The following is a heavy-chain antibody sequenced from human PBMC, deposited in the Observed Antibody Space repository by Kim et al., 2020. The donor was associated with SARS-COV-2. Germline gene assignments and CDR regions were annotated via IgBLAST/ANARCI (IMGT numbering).Heavy chain of an antibody. Sequence: KFQGRVTITADESTSTAYMELSSLRSEDTAVYYCARVHRDGYNYHFVHDYWGQGTLVTVSS. J-gene: IGHJ4*02. D-gene: IGHD5-12*01. V-gene: IGHV1-69*01. CDR3: ARVHRDGYNYHFVHDY.